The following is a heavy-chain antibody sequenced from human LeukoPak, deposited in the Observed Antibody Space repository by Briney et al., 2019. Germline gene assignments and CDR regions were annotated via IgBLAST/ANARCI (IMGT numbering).Heavy chain of an antibody. V-gene: IGHV3-74*01. CDR1: GFTFSSYW. D-gene: IGHD3-9*01. Sequence: PGGSLRLSCAVSGFTFSSYWMHWVRQAPGKGLVRVSRIKSDGSSTSYADSVKGRFTISRDNAKNTLYLQMNSLRAEDTAVYYCARDFLTGYYSPAFDIWGQGTLVTVSS. J-gene: IGHJ3*02. CDR3: ARDFLTGYYSPAFDI. CDR2: IKSDGSST.